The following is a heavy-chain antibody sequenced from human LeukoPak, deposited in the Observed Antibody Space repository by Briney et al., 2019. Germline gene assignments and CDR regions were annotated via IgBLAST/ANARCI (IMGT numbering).Heavy chain of an antibody. CDR1: GFTLSSHG. D-gene: IGHD2-21*02. CDR2: ISPSGDIT. Sequence: PGGSLRLSCAASGFTLSSHGMNWVRRAPGKGLEWVSGISPSGDITYYADSVKGRFTISRDNSKNTVYLQMDNLRVDDTAIYYCAKDHANTPVVTNWGQGILVSVSS. CDR3: AKDHANTPVVTN. J-gene: IGHJ4*02. V-gene: IGHV3-23*01.